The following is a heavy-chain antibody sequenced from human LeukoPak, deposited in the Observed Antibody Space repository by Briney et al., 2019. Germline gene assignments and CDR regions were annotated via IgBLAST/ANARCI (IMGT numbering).Heavy chain of an antibody. CDR3: AKGPFGYSSGWYWYFDY. CDR1: GFTFSSYA. Sequence: PGGSLRLSCAASGFTFSSYAMSWVRQAPGKGLGWVSAISGSGGSTYYADSVKGRFTISRDNSKNTLYLQMNSLRAEDTAVYYCAKGPFGYSSGWYWYFDYWGQGTLVTVSS. D-gene: IGHD6-19*01. J-gene: IGHJ4*02. CDR2: ISGSGGST. V-gene: IGHV3-23*01.